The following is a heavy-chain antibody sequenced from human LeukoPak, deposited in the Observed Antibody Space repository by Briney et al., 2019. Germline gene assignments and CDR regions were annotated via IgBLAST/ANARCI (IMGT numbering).Heavy chain of an antibody. CDR3: AHSRGYRSKWYFFDY. V-gene: IGHV2-5*02. CDR2: IYWDDDK. J-gene: IGHJ4*02. D-gene: IGHD5-12*01. CDR1: GFSLSASGVG. Sequence: ESGPTLVNPTQTLTLTCTFSGFSLSASGVGVGWIRQPPGKALEWLGHIYWDDDKRFSPSLKSRLTIIKDTSKNQVVLTMTNVSPVDTAPYYCAHSRGYRSKWYFFDYWGQGTLVSVSS.